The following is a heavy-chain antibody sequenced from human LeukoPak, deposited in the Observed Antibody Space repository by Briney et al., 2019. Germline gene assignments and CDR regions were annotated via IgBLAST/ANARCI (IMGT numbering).Heavy chain of an antibody. Sequence: ASVKVSCKSSGYTFTICGISWVRQPPGQGLEWMGWISAYNGNTNYAQKLQGRVTMTTDTSTSTAYMELRSLRSDDTAVYYCARDFRVRGYSYGSSGYWGQGTLVTVSS. CDR1: GYTFTICG. V-gene: IGHV1-18*01. D-gene: IGHD5-18*01. CDR2: ISAYNGNT. CDR3: ARDFRVRGYSYGSSGY. J-gene: IGHJ4*02.